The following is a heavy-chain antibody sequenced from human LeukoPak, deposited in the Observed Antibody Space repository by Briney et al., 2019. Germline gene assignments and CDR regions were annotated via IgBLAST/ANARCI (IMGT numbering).Heavy chain of an antibody. CDR2: IKKDGSEK. J-gene: IGHJ4*02. Sequence: GGSLRLSCAASGFTFSSYWMNWVRQAPGKGLEWVANIKKDGSEKYYVDSVKGRFTISRDNAKNSLYLQMNGLRPEDTAVYYCARGGGYNSGIYSPIDGWGQGTLVTVSS. V-gene: IGHV3-7*01. D-gene: IGHD6-19*01. CDR3: ARGGGYNSGIYSPIDG. CDR1: GFTFSSYW.